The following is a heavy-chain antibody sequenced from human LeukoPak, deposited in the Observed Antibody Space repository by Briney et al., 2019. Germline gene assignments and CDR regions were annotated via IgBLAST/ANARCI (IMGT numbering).Heavy chain of an antibody. Sequence: ASVKVSCKASGYTFTNYYIHWVRQAPGQGLEWMGGIIPIFGTANHAQKFQGRVTITADESTSTAYMELSSLRSEDTAVYYCARVIWRFGEFHWFDPWGQGTLVTVSS. D-gene: IGHD3-10*01. CDR3: ARVIWRFGEFHWFDP. V-gene: IGHV1-69*13. CDR2: IIPIFGTA. J-gene: IGHJ5*02. CDR1: GYTFTNYY.